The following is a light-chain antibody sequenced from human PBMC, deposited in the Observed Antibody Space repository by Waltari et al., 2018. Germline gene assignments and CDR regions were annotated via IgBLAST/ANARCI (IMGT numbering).Light chain of an antibody. Sequence: EIVLTQSPATLSLSPGERATLSCRASQSVGSYLAWYQQRRGQAPRLLIYDASNRATGIPARFSGSGSGTDFTLTISSLEPEDFAIYFCQQRANWPLIFGPGTKVDIK. CDR2: DAS. J-gene: IGKJ3*01. CDR3: QQRANWPLI. V-gene: IGKV3-11*01. CDR1: QSVGSY.